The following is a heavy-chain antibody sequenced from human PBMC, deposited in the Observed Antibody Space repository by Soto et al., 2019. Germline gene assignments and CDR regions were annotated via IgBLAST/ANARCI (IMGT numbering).Heavy chain of an antibody. CDR3: AKVRRWEDYFDY. CDR1: GFVFSNFW. J-gene: IGHJ4*02. Sequence: EVQLVESGGGLVQPGGSLRLSCAASGFVFSNFWMSWVRQVPGKGLQWVAIIQQDGSEKYYVDSVKGRFTISRDNTKNSLYLQMNSLRAEDTAVYYCAKVRRWEDYFDYWGQGTLVTVSS. CDR2: IQQDGSEK. D-gene: IGHD1-26*01. V-gene: IGHV3-7*02.